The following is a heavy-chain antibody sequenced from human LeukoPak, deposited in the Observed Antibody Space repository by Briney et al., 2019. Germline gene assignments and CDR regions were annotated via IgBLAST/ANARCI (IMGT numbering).Heavy chain of an antibody. CDR1: GYTFTSYG. J-gene: IGHJ6*02. Sequence: ASVKVSCKASGYTFTSYGISWVRQAPGQGLEWMGWISAYNGNTNYAQKLQGRVTMTTDTSTSTAYMELRSLRSDDTAVYYCARDDYGDYGSYYGMDVWGQGTTVTVSS. V-gene: IGHV1-18*01. D-gene: IGHD4-17*01. CDR3: ARDDYGDYGSYYGMDV. CDR2: ISAYNGNT.